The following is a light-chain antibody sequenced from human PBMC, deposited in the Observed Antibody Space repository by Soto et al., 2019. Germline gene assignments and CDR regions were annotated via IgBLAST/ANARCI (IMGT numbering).Light chain of an antibody. J-gene: IGLJ3*02. CDR3: AAWDDSLNGWV. CDR1: SSNIGSNI. V-gene: IGLV1-44*01. Sequence: QAVVTQPPSASGTPGQRVTISCSGSSSNIGSNIVTWYQHLPGTAPKLLIYSNNQRPSGVPDRFSGSKSGTSASLAISGLQSEDEADYYCAAWDDSLNGWVFGGGTKLTVL. CDR2: SNN.